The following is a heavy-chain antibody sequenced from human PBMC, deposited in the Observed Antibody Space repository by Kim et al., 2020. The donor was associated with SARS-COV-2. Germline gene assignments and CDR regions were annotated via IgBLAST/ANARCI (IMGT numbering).Heavy chain of an antibody. D-gene: IGHD6-19*01. CDR3: ARDRGSSGWHYFDY. Sequence: QKFQGRVTMTTDTSTSTVYMELSSLRSEDTAVYYCARDRGSSGWHYFDYWGQGTLVTVSS. V-gene: IGHV1-46*01. J-gene: IGHJ4*02.